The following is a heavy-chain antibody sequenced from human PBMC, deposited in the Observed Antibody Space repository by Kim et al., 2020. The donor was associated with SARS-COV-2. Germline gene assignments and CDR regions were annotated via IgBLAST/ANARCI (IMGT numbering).Heavy chain of an antibody. CDR3: ARVDLAPGRGDL. D-gene: IGHD2-2*01. V-gene: IGHV3-11*05. Sequence: GGSLRLSCAASGFTFSDYHMSWIRQAPGRGLEWISYTSSVTSYTNYADSVKGRFTISRDNAKNSLYLQMNSLGAEDTAVYYCARVDLAPGRGDLWGQGTLVTFSS. CDR1: GFTFSDYH. CDR2: TSSVTSYT. J-gene: IGHJ4*02.